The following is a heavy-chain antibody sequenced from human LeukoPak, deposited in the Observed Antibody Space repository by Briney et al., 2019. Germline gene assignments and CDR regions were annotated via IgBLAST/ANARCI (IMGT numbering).Heavy chain of an antibody. J-gene: IGHJ3*02. CDR2: ITGSGGAT. CDR3: AKDLDGPDVFDI. Sequence: GRSLRLSCAASGFTFSNYAMSWVRQAPGKGLEWVSAITGSGGATYYADSVKGRFTISRDNSKNTLNLQMNSLRAEDTAVYFCAKDLDGPDVFDIWGQGTMVIASS. D-gene: IGHD3-3*01. V-gene: IGHV3-23*01. CDR1: GFTFSNYA.